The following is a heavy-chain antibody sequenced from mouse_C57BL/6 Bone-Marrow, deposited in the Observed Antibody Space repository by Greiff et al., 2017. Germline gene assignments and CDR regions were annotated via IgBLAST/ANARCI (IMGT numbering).Heavy chain of an antibody. V-gene: IGHV5-6*01. CDR1: GFTFSSYG. D-gene: IGHD1-1*01. CDR2: ISRGGSYT. Sequence: EVQLVESGGDLVKPGGSLKLSCAASGFTFSSYGMSWVRQTPDKRLEWVATISRGGSYTYYPDSVKGRYTISRDKAKNTLYLQMSSLKSEDKAMYYCARYYYDYFGYWGQGTTLTVSS. J-gene: IGHJ2*01. CDR3: ARYYYDYFGY.